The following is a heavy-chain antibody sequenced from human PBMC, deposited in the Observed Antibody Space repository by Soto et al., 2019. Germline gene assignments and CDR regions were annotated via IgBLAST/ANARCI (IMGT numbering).Heavy chain of an antibody. CDR2: INAGNGNT. Sequence: ASVKVSCKASGYTFTSYAMHWVRQAPGQRLEWMGWINAGNGNTKCSQKFQGRVTITRDTSASTAYMELSSLRSEDTAVYYCARDLGDGGNSGYYYYGMDGWGQGTTVTGSS. V-gene: IGHV1-3*01. J-gene: IGHJ6*02. D-gene: IGHD2-21*02. CDR1: GYTFTSYA. CDR3: ARDLGDGGNSGYYYYGMDG.